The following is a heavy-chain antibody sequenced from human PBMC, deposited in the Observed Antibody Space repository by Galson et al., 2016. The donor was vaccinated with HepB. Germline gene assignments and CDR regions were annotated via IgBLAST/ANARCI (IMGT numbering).Heavy chain of an antibody. CDR3: AREAKLAAPDYYGMDV. Sequence: SLRLSCAASGFTFNTYWLGWVRQGPGKGLVWVSRINSDGSTTTYADSGKGRFTISRDNAKKTLYLQMNSQRSEDTAVYYCAREAKLAAPDYYGMDVWGQGTTVTVSS. V-gene: IGHV3-74*01. D-gene: IGHD6-13*01. CDR2: INSDGSTT. J-gene: IGHJ6*02. CDR1: GFTFNTYW.